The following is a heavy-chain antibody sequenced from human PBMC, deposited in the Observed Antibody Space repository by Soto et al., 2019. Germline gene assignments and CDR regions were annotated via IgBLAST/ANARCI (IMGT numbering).Heavy chain of an antibody. D-gene: IGHD6-13*01. CDR1: GFTFSSYA. J-gene: IGHJ4*02. V-gene: IGHV3-30-3*01. Sequence: QVQLVESGGGVVQPGRSLRLSCAASGFTFSSYAMHWVRQAPGKGLEWVAVISYDGSNKYYADSVKGRFTISRDNSKNTLYLQMNSLRAEDTAVYYCARGIAAAGLFWYWGQGTLVTVSS. CDR2: ISYDGSNK. CDR3: ARGIAAAGLFWY.